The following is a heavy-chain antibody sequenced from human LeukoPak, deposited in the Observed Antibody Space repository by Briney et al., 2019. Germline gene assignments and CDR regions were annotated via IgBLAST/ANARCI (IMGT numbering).Heavy chain of an antibody. J-gene: IGHJ3*02. D-gene: IGHD1-14*01. CDR2: IYNSGST. CDR1: GGSISSYY. Sequence: PSETLSLTCTVSGGSISSYYWSWIRQPPGKGLEWIGYIYNSGSTNYNPSLKGRVTISVDTSKNQFSLKLSSVTAADTAVYYCARHRSVYYDAFDIWGQGTMVTVSS. V-gene: IGHV4-59*08. CDR3: ARHRSVYYDAFDI.